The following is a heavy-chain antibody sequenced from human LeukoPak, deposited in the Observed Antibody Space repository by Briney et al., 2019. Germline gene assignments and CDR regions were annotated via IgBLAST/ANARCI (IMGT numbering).Heavy chain of an antibody. V-gene: IGHV4-34*12. CDR1: GGSFSGYF. D-gene: IGHD2-2*02. Sequence: SETLSLTCGVSGGSFSGYFWTWIRQPPGKGLAWIGEIIDSGTTNYNPSLESRVAMSVDTSKNQVSLRLSSVTAADTAVYYCATLYLVNAFDIWGPGTLVTVSS. CDR2: IIDSGTT. CDR3: ATLYLVNAFDI. J-gene: IGHJ3*02.